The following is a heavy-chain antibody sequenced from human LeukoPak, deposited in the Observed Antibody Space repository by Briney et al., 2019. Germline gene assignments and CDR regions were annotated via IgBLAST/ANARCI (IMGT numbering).Heavy chain of an antibody. D-gene: IGHD1-26*01. CDR2: IKEDGSET. CDR3: ARGLHPRYYLPDY. Sequence: ETLSLTCTVSGGSISSGGYYWSWVRQAPGKGLEWVASIKEDGSETYYVDSVKGRFTISRDNAKNSLYLQMNSLRAEDTAVYYCARGLHPRYYLPDYWGQGTLVTVSS. V-gene: IGHV3-7*04. CDR1: GGSISSGGYY. J-gene: IGHJ4*02.